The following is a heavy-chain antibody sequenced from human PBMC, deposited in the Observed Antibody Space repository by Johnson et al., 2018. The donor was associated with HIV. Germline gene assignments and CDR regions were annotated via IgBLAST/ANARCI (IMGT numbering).Heavy chain of an antibody. J-gene: IGHJ3*02. V-gene: IGHV3-53*01. CDR3: AAEWEVYAFDI. CDR2: IYSGGST. D-gene: IGHD1-26*01. CDR1: GFTVSSNY. Sequence: VQLLESGGGVVRPGGSLRLSCAASGFTVSSNYMSWVRQAPGKGLEWVSVIYSGGSTYYADHVKGRFTISRDNSKNTLYLQMNSLKTDDTAVYYCAAEWEVYAFDIWGQGTVVTVSS.